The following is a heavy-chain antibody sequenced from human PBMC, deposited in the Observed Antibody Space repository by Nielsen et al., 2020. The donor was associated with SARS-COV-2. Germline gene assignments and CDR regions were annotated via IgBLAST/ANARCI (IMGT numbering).Heavy chain of an antibody. CDR2: ISSSSSYI. J-gene: IGHJ3*02. D-gene: IGHD3-10*01. CDR3: AKRAGELFFVAFDI. Sequence: GESLKISCAASGFTFSSYSMNWVRQAPGKGLEWVSSISSSSSYIYYADSVKGRFTISRDNAKNSLYLQMNSLRAEDTAVYYCAKRAGELFFVAFDIWGQGTMVTVSS. CDR1: GFTFSSYS. V-gene: IGHV3-21*01.